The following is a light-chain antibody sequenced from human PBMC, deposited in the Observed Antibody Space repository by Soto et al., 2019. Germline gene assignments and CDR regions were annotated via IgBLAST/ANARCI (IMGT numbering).Light chain of an antibody. CDR1: SSDVGGYNS. Sequence: QSALTQPRSVSGSPGQSVTISCTGTSSDVGGYNSVSWYQQHPGKAPKLMIYDVTKRPSGVPDRFSGSKSGNTASLTISGLQAEDEADYYCCSYAGNSLCVFGTGTKLTVL. CDR2: DVT. V-gene: IGLV2-11*01. CDR3: CSYAGNSLCV. J-gene: IGLJ1*01.